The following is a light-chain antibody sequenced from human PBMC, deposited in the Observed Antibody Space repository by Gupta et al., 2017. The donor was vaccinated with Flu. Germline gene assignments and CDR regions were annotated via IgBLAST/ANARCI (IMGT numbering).Light chain of an antibody. CDR3: QQSYSTPYS. CDR1: QSISSY. CDR2: AAS. J-gene: IGKJ2*03. Sequence: DIQMTQSPSSLSASVGDSLTITCRASQSISSYLNWYQQKPGEAPKLLIYAASSLESGVPSRFSGGGSGTDLTLTIRSLQPEDFATYYCQQSYSTPYSFGQGTKLEIK. V-gene: IGKV1-39*01.